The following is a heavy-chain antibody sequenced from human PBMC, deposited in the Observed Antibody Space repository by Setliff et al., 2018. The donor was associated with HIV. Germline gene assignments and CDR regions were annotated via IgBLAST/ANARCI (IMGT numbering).Heavy chain of an antibody. CDR2: MNHRGVI. V-gene: IGHV4-34*01. Sequence: PSETLSLTCAVYGESFSGYDWTWIRQPPGEGLEFIGEMNHRGVIKYLSSLKSRVTMAVDTSKKQFSLRLKSVTAADTAVYYCFLFYDDRSGFYWDWGQGTPVTVSS. J-gene: IGHJ4*02. CDR1: GESFSGYD. CDR3: FLFYDDRSGFYWD. D-gene: IGHD3-22*01.